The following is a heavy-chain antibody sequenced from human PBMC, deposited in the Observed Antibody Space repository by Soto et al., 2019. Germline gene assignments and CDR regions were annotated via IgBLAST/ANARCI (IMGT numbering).Heavy chain of an antibody. CDR1: EFTFSTYA. V-gene: IGHV3-23*01. Sequence: PGGSLRLSCAASEFTFSTYAMSWVRQAPGKGLEWVSLISASGGSSYYADSVKGRFTISRDNSKNTLYLQVNSLRAEDTAVYYCAKDGGRGGTPAFDFWGQGTLVTVSS. CDR2: ISASGGSS. J-gene: IGHJ4*02. CDR3: AKDGGRGGTPAFDF. D-gene: IGHD2-15*01.